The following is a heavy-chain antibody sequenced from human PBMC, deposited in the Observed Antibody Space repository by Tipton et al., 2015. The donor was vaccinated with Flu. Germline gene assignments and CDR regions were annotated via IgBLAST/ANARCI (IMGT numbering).Heavy chain of an antibody. CDR1: GYSFSSYW. CDR3: ARHYSNTPFYYYGMDI. Sequence: QLVQSGAEVKKAGGPLKISCKGSGYSFSSYWIGWVRQKAGKGLEWMGMVYPGDSEIIYSPSFQGQVSISVDMSTTTAYVQWSSLKASDTAMYYCARHYSNTPFYYYGMDIWGQGTTVTVSS. V-gene: IGHV5-51*01. CDR2: VYPGDSEI. J-gene: IGHJ6*02. D-gene: IGHD4-11*01.